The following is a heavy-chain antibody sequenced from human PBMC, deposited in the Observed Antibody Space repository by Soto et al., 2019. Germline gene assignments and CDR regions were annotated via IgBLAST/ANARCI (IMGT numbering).Heavy chain of an antibody. CDR2: ISYDGSNK. Sequence: QVQLVEAGGGVVQPGRSLRLSCAASGFTFSSYGMHWVRQAPGKGLEWVAVISYDGSNKYYADSVKGRFTISRDNSKNTPYLQMNSLRAEDTAVYYCAKEPRRPYCSGGSCWSDYYYYMDVWGKGTTVTVSS. CDR3: AKEPRRPYCSGGSCWSDYYYYMDV. CDR1: GFTFSSYG. J-gene: IGHJ6*03. V-gene: IGHV3-30*18. D-gene: IGHD2-15*01.